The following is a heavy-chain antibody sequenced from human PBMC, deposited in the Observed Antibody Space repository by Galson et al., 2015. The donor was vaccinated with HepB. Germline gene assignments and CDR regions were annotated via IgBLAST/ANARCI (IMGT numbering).Heavy chain of an antibody. CDR3: ATSVSGFTIFGVAGAIDY. D-gene: IGHD3-3*01. Sequence: SLRLSCAASGFTFTNYAMSWVRQAPGKGLEWVSLISGSGGSTYYAGSVKGRFTISRDNDKNTLHLQMNSLRSEDSAVYYCATSVSGFTIFGVAGAIDYWGQGALVTVSS. CDR2: ISGSGGST. CDR1: GFTFTNYA. V-gene: IGHV3-23*01. J-gene: IGHJ4*02.